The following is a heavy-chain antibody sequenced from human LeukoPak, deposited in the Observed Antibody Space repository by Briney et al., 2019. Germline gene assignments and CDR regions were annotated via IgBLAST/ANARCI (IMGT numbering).Heavy chain of an antibody. Sequence: SQTLSLTCAISGDSVSRSGPCWNWIRQSPSRGLEWLGRTYYRSKWYYDYGSSLKSRITINPETSKNQFSLQLSSVPPEDTAVYYCARDSGYSGSWSFDHWGQGILVTVSS. CDR3: ARDSGYSGSWSFDH. V-gene: IGHV6-1*01. CDR1: GDSVSRSGPC. CDR2: TYYRSKWYY. D-gene: IGHD6-13*01. J-gene: IGHJ4*02.